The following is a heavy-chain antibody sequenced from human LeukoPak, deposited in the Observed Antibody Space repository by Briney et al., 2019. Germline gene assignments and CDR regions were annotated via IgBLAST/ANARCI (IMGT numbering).Heavy chain of an antibody. CDR2: IRSKATSYAT. V-gene: IGHV3-73*01. CDR1: GFTFSGSA. Sequence: PGGSLRLSCAASGFTFSGSAMHWVRQASGKGLEWVGRIRSKATSYATAYAASVKGRFIISRDDSKNTAYLQMNSLKTEDTAVYYCARDDRLPFSSGGDYWGQGTLVTVSS. CDR3: ARDDRLPFSSGGDY. D-gene: IGHD6-25*01. J-gene: IGHJ4*02.